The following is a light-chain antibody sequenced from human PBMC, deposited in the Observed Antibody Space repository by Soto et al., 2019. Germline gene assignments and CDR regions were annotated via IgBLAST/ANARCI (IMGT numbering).Light chain of an antibody. CDR2: AAS. Sequence: EIVLTQSPGTLSLSPGERVTLSCRASQSVSRHLAWYQQTRGQAPRLLIYAASSRAVGIPDRFSGSWSGTDFTLTISRLEPEDFAVYYCQQYGTSPLTFGQGTRLEIK. V-gene: IGKV3-20*01. CDR3: QQYGTSPLT. J-gene: IGKJ5*01. CDR1: QSVSRH.